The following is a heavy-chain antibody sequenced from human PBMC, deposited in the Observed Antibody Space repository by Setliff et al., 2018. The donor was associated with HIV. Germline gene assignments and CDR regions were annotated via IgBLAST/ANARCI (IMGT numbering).Heavy chain of an antibody. V-gene: IGHV3-23*01. CDR1: GFTFSNFA. D-gene: IGHD3-10*01. Sequence: GSLRLSCAASGFTFSNFAMSWVRQAPGKGLEWVSAISGGGGKTDYADSVKGRFTISRDNSKNTLYLQMNSLRADDTAVYYCAKDPKYYYGSGRGFDYWGQGTLVTVSS. J-gene: IGHJ4*02. CDR3: AKDPKYYYGSGRGFDY. CDR2: ISGGGGKT.